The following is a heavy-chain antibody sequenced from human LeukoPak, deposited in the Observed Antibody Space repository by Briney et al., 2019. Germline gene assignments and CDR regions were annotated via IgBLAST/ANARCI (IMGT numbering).Heavy chain of an antibody. CDR3: ARGPIAAAGTDYFDY. J-gene: IGHJ4*02. V-gene: IGHV3-30*07. Sequence: SRDNSKNTLYLQMNSLRAEDTAVYYCARGPIAAAGTDYFDYWGQGTLVTVSS. D-gene: IGHD6-13*01.